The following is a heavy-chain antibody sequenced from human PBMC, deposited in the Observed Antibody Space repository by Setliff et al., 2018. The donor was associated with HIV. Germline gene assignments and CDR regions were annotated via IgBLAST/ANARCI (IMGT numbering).Heavy chain of an antibody. CDR3: TTKYS. Sequence: GGSLRLSCAASGFTLHEYTMTWVRQAPGKGLEWVGRIKSKTDGGTIDYAAPVRGRFTISRDDSRNTLYLQINSLKAEDTAVYYCTTKYSWGQGTLVTVSS. CDR2: IKSKTDGGTI. J-gene: IGHJ4*02. CDR1: GFTLHEYT. V-gene: IGHV3-15*01.